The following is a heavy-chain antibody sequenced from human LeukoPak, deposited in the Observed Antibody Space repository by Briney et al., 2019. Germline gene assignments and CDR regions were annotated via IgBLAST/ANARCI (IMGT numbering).Heavy chain of an antibody. CDR2: ISPGDFDT. V-gene: IGHV5-51*01. CDR3: ARHQRGMDV. CDR1: GYSFTTYW. Sequence: GESLKISCKASGYSFTTYWVAWVRQMPGKGPEWMGMISPGDFDTRYTPSFKGQVTISVDKSISAAYLQWSSLKASDTAIYYCARHQRGMDVWGQGTTVTVSS. J-gene: IGHJ6*02.